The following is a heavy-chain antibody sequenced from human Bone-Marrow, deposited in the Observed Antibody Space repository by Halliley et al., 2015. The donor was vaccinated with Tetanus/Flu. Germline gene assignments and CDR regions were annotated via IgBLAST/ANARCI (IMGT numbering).Heavy chain of an antibody. CDR3: ARDLHPMGPAPDVFNV. CDR1: GHMFTNYY. CDR2: INPSGGMT. J-gene: IGHJ3*01. V-gene: IGHV1-46*01. Sequence: QLVQSGAEVKKSGASVKISCKASGHMFTNYYLHWVRQAPGQGLEWLGLINPSGGMTTYAQKFQGRLTMARDTSTSTLYMYLSSLRSDDTAVYYCARDLHPMGPAPDVFNVWGVGTMVTVSS.